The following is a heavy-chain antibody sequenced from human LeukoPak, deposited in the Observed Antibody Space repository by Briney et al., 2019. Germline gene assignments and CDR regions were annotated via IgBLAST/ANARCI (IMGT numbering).Heavy chain of an antibody. J-gene: IGHJ4*02. CDR1: GFTFSSYW. V-gene: IGHV3-74*01. D-gene: IGHD5-18*01. Sequence: PGGSLRLSCAASGFTFSSYWMHWVRQAPGKGLVWVSRINSDGSSASYADSVKGRFTISRDNAKNTLYLQMNSLRAEDTAVYYCARDRGYSYGYSDYWGQGTLVAVSS. CDR3: ARDRGYSYGYSDY. CDR2: INSDGSSA.